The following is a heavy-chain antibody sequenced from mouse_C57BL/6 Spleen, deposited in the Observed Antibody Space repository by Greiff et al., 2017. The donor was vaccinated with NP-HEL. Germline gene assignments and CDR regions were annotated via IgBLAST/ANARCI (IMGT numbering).Heavy chain of an antibody. Sequence: EVQLQQSGPVLVKPGASVKMSCKASGYTFTDYYMNWVKQSHGKSLEWIGVINPYNGGTSYNQKFKGKATLTVDKSSSTAYMALNSLTSEDSAVYYCARGEFPSYYFDYWGQGTTLTVSS. CDR1: GYTFTDYY. CDR3: ARGEFPSYYFDY. J-gene: IGHJ2*01. CDR2: INPYNGGT. V-gene: IGHV1-19*01.